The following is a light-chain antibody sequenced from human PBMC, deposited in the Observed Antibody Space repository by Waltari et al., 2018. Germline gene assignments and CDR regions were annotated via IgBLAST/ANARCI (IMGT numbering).Light chain of an antibody. CDR3: QQLNSYPLT. Sequence: DVVMTQSPDSLAVSLGERVTITCRASQGISNYLAWYQQKPGKAPKLLIYSASTLQSGVPSRFSGSGSGTEFSLTISSLQPEDFATYYCQQLNSYPLTFGGGTKVEIK. V-gene: IGKV1-9*01. J-gene: IGKJ4*01. CDR2: SAS. CDR1: QGISNY.